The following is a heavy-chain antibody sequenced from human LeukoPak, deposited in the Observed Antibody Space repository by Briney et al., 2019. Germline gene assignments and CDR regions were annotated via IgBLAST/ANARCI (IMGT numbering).Heavy chain of an antibody. D-gene: IGHD2-21*02. J-gene: IGHJ5*02. CDR3: ARGVLAYCGGDCYHNWFDP. CDR2: IIPNFGTA. CDR1: GGTFSSYA. V-gene: IGHV1-69*05. Sequence: SVKVSCKASGGTFSSYAISWVRQAPGQGLEWMGRIIPNFGTANYAQKFQGRVTITTDESTSTAYMELSSLRSEDTAVYYCARGVLAYCGGDCYHNWFDPWGQGTLVTVSS.